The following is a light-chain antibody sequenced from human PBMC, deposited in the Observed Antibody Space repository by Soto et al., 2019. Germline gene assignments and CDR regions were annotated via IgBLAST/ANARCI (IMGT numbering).Light chain of an antibody. Sequence: EIVLTQSPGTLSLSPGKRATLSCRASQSISSSYLAWYQQRPGQAPRLLIYDTSNRATGIPARFSGSGSGTDFTLTISSLEPEDFAVYYCHQRKSWPRTFGQGTRLEI. CDR2: DTS. V-gene: IGKV3D-20*02. CDR3: HQRKSWPRT. CDR1: QSISSSY. J-gene: IGKJ5*01.